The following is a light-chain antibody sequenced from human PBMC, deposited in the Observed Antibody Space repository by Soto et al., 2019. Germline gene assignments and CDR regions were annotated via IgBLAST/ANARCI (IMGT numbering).Light chain of an antibody. J-gene: IGLJ1*01. CDR1: SSDVGHYNY. V-gene: IGLV2-14*01. CDR3: SSYTSTSTRI. Sequence: QSVLTQPASVSGSPGQSLTISCTGTSSDVGHYNYVSWYQQHPGKAPKLMIYEVSNRPSGVSNRFSGSKSGSTASLTISGLQAEDEADYYCSSYTSTSTRIFGTGTKVTVL. CDR2: EVS.